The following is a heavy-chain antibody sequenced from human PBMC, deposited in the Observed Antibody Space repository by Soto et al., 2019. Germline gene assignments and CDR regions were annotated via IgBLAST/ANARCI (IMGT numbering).Heavy chain of an antibody. Sequence: SETLSLTCGVSGGTVASSHWWSWVRQSPGGGLEWIGNVYHTGDTNFNPSLQSRVTISVDKSNSQFSLRLNSLTAADTAVYFCAREIVTAGGNNYFDPWGPGTLVTVSS. D-gene: IGHD2-21*02. J-gene: IGHJ5*02. CDR1: GGTVASSHW. V-gene: IGHV4-4*02. CDR2: VYHTGDT. CDR3: AREIVTAGGNNYFDP.